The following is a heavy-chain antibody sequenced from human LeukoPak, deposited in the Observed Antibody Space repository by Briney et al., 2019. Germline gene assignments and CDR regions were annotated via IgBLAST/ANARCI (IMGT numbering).Heavy chain of an antibody. Sequence: GASVKVSCKASGYTFTGYYLHCVRQAPGQGLEWMGWINPNSGGTNYAQKFQGRVTMTRDTSISTAYMELSRLRSDDTAVYYCARDHGSSSWYFDYWGQGTPVTVSA. V-gene: IGHV1-2*02. CDR3: ARDHGSSSWYFDY. CDR1: GYTFTGYY. J-gene: IGHJ4*02. CDR2: INPNSGGT. D-gene: IGHD6-13*01.